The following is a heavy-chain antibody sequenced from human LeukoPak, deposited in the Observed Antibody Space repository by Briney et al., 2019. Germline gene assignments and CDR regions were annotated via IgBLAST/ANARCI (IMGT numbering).Heavy chain of an antibody. V-gene: IGHV4-34*01. CDR1: GGSFSGYY. CDR3: ARDARIASSNYFDY. J-gene: IGHJ4*02. D-gene: IGHD2-15*01. Sequence: PSETLSLTCAVYGGSFSGYYWSWIRQPPGKGLEWIGEINHSGSTNYNPSLKSRVTISVDTSKNQFSLRLSFVTAADTAVYYCARDARIASSNYFDYWGQGALVTVSS. CDR2: INHSGST.